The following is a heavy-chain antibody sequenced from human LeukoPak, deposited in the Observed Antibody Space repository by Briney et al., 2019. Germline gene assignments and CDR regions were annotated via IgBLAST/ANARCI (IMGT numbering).Heavy chain of an antibody. D-gene: IGHD6-25*01. CDR3: ARAHTPSGPDY. CDR1: GYTFTVYY. V-gene: IGHV1-2*02. CDR2: INPNSGGT. J-gene: IGHJ4*02. Sequence: ASVKVSCKASGYTFTVYYMHWVRQAPGQGLEWMGWINPNSGGTNYAQKFWGRVSMTRDTSISTGYMGLSRLRADDTAVEYCARAHTPSGPDYWGQGTLVTVSS.